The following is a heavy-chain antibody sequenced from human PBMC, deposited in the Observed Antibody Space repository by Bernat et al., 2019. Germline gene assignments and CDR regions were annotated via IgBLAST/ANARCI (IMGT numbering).Heavy chain of an antibody. CDR3: ARDHQGFGEIDY. CDR1: GFTFSSYG. J-gene: IGHJ4*02. Sequence: QVQLVESGGGVVQPGRSLRLSCAASGFTFSSYGMHWVRQAPGKGMEWVAVIWYDGSTNNYADRVKGRFTISRENSKNTLYLQMNSLSAEETAVYYCARDHQGFGEIDYWGQGTLVTVSS. V-gene: IGHV3-33*01. CDR2: IWYDGSTN. D-gene: IGHD3-10*01.